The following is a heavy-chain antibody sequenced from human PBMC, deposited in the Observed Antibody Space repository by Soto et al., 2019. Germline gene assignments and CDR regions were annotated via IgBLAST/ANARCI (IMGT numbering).Heavy chain of an antibody. CDR2: INHSGST. Sequence: QVQLQQWGAGLLKPSETLSLTCAVYGGSFSGYYWSWIRQPPGKGLEWIGVINHSGSTNYNPSLKSRVTISVDTSKNQFSLKLSSVTAADTAVYYCARDLFTVTTGGFDYWGQGTLVTVSS. D-gene: IGHD4-4*01. CDR3: ARDLFTVTTGGFDY. V-gene: IGHV4-34*01. CDR1: GGSFSGYY. J-gene: IGHJ4*02.